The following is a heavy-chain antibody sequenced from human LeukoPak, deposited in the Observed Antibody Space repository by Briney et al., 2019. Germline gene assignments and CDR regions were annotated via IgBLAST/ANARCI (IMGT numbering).Heavy chain of an antibody. Sequence: SETLSLTCTVSGGSISNYYWNWIRQPPGKGLEWIGYIYYSGSTNYNPSLKSRVTISVDMSKNQLSLKLSSVAAADTAVYYCARCKGIVATSSVDAFDIWGQGTMVTVSS. J-gene: IGHJ3*02. D-gene: IGHD5-12*01. CDR3: ARCKGIVATSSVDAFDI. CDR1: GGSISNYY. V-gene: IGHV4-59*08. CDR2: IYYSGST.